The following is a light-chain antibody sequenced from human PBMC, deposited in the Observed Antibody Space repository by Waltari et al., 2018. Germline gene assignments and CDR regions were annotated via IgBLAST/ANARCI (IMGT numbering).Light chain of an antibody. V-gene: IGKV1-27*01. CDR2: ATS. Sequence: DIQMNQSPSSLSASVGDRVTVTCRASKGLNKELSWYQQKPGKAPILLIYATSNLQTGVSSRFSGSGSGTDFTLTIGSLQPEDVATYYCQQDFAPPLTFGGGTKVEIK. J-gene: IGKJ4*01. CDR1: KGLNKE. CDR3: QQDFAPPLT.